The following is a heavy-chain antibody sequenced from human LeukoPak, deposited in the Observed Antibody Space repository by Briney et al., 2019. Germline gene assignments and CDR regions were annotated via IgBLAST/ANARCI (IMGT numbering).Heavy chain of an antibody. Sequence: SVKVSCKASGGTFSSYAISWVRQAPGQGLEWMGRIIPILGIANYAQKFQGRVTITADKSTSTAYMELSSLRSEDTAVYYCARDEEMATIGLVYAFDTWGQGTMVTVSS. CDR3: ARDEEMATIGLVYAFDT. D-gene: IGHD5-24*01. CDR2: IIPILGIA. CDR1: GGTFSSYA. J-gene: IGHJ3*02. V-gene: IGHV1-69*04.